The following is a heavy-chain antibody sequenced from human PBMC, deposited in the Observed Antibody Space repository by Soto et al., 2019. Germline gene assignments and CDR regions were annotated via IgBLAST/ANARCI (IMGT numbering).Heavy chain of an antibody. CDR2: ISYDGSNK. J-gene: IGHJ4*02. V-gene: IGHV3-30-3*01. Sequence: GGSLRLSCAASGFTFSSYAMHWVRQAPGKGLEWVAVISYDGSNKYYADSVKGRFTISRDNSKNTLYLQMNSLRAEDTAVYYCARDLPRMIVLKGLDDYWGQGTLVTVSS. D-gene: IGHD3-22*01. CDR3: ARDLPRMIVLKGLDDY. CDR1: GFTFSSYA.